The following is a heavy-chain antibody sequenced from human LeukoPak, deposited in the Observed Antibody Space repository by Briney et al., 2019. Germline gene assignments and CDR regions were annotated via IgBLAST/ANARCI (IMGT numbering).Heavy chain of an antibody. D-gene: IGHD2-21*02. J-gene: IGHJ4*02. CDR1: GYTFTSYG. V-gene: IGHV1-18*01. CDR3: ASRKYCGGDCYQDY. Sequence: GASVKVSCKASGYTFTSYGISWVRQAPGQGLEWMGWISAYNGNTNYAQKLQGRVTMTTDTSTSTAYMELRSLRSDDTAVYYCASRKYCGGDCYQDYWGQGTLVTVSS. CDR2: ISAYNGNT.